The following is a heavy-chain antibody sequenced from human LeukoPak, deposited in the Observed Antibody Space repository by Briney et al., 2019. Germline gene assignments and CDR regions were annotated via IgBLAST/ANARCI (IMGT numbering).Heavy chain of an antibody. CDR2: VSTSWTT. Sequence: SETLSLTCTVSGGSMSTYYWSWIRQPAEKGLEWIGRVSTSWTTQYNPSFKSRVTMSVDTSSNQFSRKLSSVTAADTAVYYCARGSYYDTLTGYYRGSFDSWGQGTLVTVSS. J-gene: IGHJ4*02. D-gene: IGHD3-9*01. CDR3: ARGSYYDTLTGYYRGSFDS. V-gene: IGHV4-4*07. CDR1: GGSMSTYY.